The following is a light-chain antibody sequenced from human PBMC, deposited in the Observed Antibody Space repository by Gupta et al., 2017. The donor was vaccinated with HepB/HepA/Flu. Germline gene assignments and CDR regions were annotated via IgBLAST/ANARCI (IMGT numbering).Light chain of an antibody. Sequence: SALTHPASVSGSPGPSITITCAGSSSDVGRWNLVSWYQQHPDKAPKVIMCEVSERPSGVSTRFSVSKSGNTASLTISGLQAEDEADYYCCSDVGNENVIFGGGTKLTVL. J-gene: IGLJ2*01. CDR1: SSDVGRWNL. CDR3: CSDVGNENVI. CDR2: EVS. V-gene: IGLV2-23*02.